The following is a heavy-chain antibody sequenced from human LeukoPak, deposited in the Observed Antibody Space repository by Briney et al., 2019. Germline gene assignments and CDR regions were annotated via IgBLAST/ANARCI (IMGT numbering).Heavy chain of an antibody. Sequence: GGSLRLFCAASVFTFSRYWMHWVRQAPGKGLVWVSRINTDGSNTSYADSVKGRFTISRDNAKNTLYLQMNSLRAANTAVYYCTSDNFGARDSWGQGTLVTFSS. V-gene: IGHV3-74*01. D-gene: IGHD4-17*01. CDR3: TSDNFGARDS. CDR1: VFTFSRYW. CDR2: INTDGSNT. J-gene: IGHJ4*02.